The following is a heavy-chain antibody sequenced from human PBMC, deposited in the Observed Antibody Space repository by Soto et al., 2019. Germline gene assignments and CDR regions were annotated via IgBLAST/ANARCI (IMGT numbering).Heavy chain of an antibody. CDR1: GGTFSSYT. CDR2: IIPIFGTA. Sequence: ASVKVSCKASGGTFSSYTISWVRQAPGQGLEWMGGIIPIFGTANYAQKFQGRVTITADESTSTAYMELSSLRSEDTAVYYCARAYCGGDCYFRYYYYYGMDVWGQGTTVTVSS. CDR3: ARAYCGGDCYFRYYYYYGMDV. V-gene: IGHV1-69*13. J-gene: IGHJ6*02. D-gene: IGHD2-21*02.